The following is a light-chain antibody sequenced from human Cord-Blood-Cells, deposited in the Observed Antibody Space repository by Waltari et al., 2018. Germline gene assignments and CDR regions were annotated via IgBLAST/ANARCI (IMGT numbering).Light chain of an antibody. Sequence: DIVMTQSPLSLPVTPGEPASFSCRSSQSLLHRNGYNYLDWYLQKPGQSPQLLIYLGSNRASGVPDRFSGSGSGTDFTLKISRVEAEDVGVYYCMQALQTPRTFGQGTKVEIK. CDR2: LGS. CDR1: QSLLHRNGYNY. CDR3: MQALQTPRT. V-gene: IGKV2-28*01. J-gene: IGKJ1*01.